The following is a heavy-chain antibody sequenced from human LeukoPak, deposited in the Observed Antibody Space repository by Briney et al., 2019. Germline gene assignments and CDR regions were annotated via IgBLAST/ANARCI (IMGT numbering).Heavy chain of an antibody. CDR1: GFTFSSYA. Sequence: GSLRLSCAASGFTFSSYAMSWVRQAPGKGLEWIGEINHSRSTNYNPSLKSRVTISVDTSKNQFSLKLSSVTAADTAVYYCARDYDSSGHSLDCGQGTLVTVSS. CDR3: ARDYDSSGHSLD. J-gene: IGHJ4*02. CDR2: INHSRST. D-gene: IGHD3-22*01. V-gene: IGHV4-34*01.